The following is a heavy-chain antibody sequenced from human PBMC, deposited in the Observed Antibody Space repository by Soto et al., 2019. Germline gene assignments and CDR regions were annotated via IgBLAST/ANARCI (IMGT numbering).Heavy chain of an antibody. D-gene: IGHD6-19*01. CDR1: GFTFSSYW. V-gene: IGHV3-74*01. J-gene: IGHJ5*02. Sequence: GGSLRLSCAASGFTFSSYWMHWVRQAPGKGLVWVSRINSDGSSTSYADSVKGRFTISRDNAKNTLYLQMNSLRAEDTAVYYCARVPSIAVAGGDWFDPWGQGTLVTVSS. CDR2: INSDGSST. CDR3: ARVPSIAVAGGDWFDP.